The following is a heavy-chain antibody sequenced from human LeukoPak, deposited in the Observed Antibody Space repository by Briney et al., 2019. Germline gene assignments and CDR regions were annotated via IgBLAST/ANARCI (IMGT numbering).Heavy chain of an antibody. Sequence: GASVKVSCKASGYTFTSYAMHWVRQAPGQGLEWMGWISAYNGNTNYAQKLQGRVTMTTDTSTSTAYMELRSLRSDDTAVYYCAIAGYGDYSGHRTPLGYWGQGTLVTVSS. J-gene: IGHJ4*02. CDR1: GYTFTSYA. D-gene: IGHD4-17*01. CDR3: AIAGYGDYSGHRTPLGY. V-gene: IGHV1-18*01. CDR2: ISAYNGNT.